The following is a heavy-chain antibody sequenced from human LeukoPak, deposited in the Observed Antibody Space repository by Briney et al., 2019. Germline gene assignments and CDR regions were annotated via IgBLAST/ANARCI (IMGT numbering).Heavy chain of an antibody. CDR3: ARGRQQQLAARGFDY. Sequence: GGSLRLSCAASGFTFSSYSMNWVRQAPGKGLEWVSSISSSSYIYYADSVKGRFTISRDNAKNSLYLQMNSLRAEDTAVYYCARGRQQQLAARGFDYWGQGTLVTVSS. J-gene: IGHJ4*02. V-gene: IGHV3-21*01. D-gene: IGHD6-13*01. CDR2: ISSSSYI. CDR1: GFTFSSYS.